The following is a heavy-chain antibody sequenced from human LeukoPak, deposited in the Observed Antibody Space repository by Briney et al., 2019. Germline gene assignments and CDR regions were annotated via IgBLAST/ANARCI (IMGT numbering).Heavy chain of an antibody. CDR1: GFTFSSYG. CDR2: IWYDGTNE. J-gene: IGHJ4*02. D-gene: IGHD2-2*01. Sequence: GSLILSCAASGFTFSSYGMHWVRQAPGTGLEWVALIWYDGTNEYYADSVKGRFTISRDNSKTTLYLQMKSLRAEDTAVYSCARDFYCSRTSCYAPSFDYWGQGTPVSVSS. CDR3: ARDFYCSRTSCYAPSFDY. V-gene: IGHV3-33*01.